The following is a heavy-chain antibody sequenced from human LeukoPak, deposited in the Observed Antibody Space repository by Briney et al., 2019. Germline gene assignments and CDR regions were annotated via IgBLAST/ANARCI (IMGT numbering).Heavy chain of an antibody. Sequence: ASVKVSCKASGYTFTGYYIHWVRQAPGHGLEWLGRISPNNGVPNYAQKFQGRVTMSRDTSVNTVYMELSGLKADDTGAYYCAREVGYSTSWYGRFDPWGQGTVVTVSS. D-gene: IGHD6-13*01. CDR1: GYTFTGYY. V-gene: IGHV1-2*05. CDR2: ISPNNGVP. J-gene: IGHJ5*02. CDR3: AREVGYSTSWYGRFDP.